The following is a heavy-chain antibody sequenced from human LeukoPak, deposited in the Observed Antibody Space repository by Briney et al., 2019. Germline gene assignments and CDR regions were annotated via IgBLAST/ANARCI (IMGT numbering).Heavy chain of an antibody. J-gene: IGHJ4*02. CDR1: GGTFSSYA. CDR3: ARDPKPHSGSFPGDY. CDR2: INPSGGST. D-gene: IGHD1-26*01. Sequence: ASVKVSCKASGGTFSSYAISWVRQAPGQGLEWMGIINPSGGSTSYAQKFQGRVTMTRDTSTSTVYMELSSLRSEDTAVYYCARDPKPHSGSFPGDYWGQGTLVTVSS. V-gene: IGHV1-46*01.